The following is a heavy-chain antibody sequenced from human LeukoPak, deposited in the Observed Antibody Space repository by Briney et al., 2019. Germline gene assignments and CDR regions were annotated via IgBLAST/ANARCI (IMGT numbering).Heavy chain of an antibody. CDR3: ARTELDYYDSSGPPTGY. V-gene: IGHV4-4*07. Sequence: SETLSLTCTVSGGSISSYYWSWIRQPAGKGLEWIGRIYTSGSTNYNPSLKSRVTMSVDTSKNQFSLKLSSVTAADTAVYYCARTELDYYDSSGPPTGYWGQGTLVTVSS. CDR2: IYTSGST. J-gene: IGHJ4*02. D-gene: IGHD3-22*01. CDR1: GGSISSYY.